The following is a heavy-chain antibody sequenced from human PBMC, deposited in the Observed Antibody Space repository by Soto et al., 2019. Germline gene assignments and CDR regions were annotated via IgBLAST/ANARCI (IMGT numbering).Heavy chain of an antibody. D-gene: IGHD5-18*01. CDR2: IKSKTDGGTT. Sequence: GGSLRLSCAASGFTFSNAWMNWVRQAPGKGLEWVGRIKSKTDGGTTDYAAPVKGRFTISRDDSKNTLYLQMNSLKTEDTAVYYCWGVDTAMVTSYFDYWGQGTLVTVSS. CDR1: GFTFSNAW. J-gene: IGHJ4*02. V-gene: IGHV3-15*07. CDR3: WGVDTAMVTSYFDY.